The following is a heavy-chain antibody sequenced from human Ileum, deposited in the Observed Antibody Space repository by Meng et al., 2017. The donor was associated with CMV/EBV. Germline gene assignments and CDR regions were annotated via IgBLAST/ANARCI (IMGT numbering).Heavy chain of an antibody. CDR1: GDPISSGSHS. J-gene: IGHJ4*02. CDR2: MYFSGIA. V-gene: IGHV4-39*07. CDR3: ARDLTNKWFYY. D-gene: IGHD1-26*01. Sequence: DLQESGPGLVKPAATLVTTCTASGDPISSGSHSWAWFRQPPGKRLGWIGSMYFSGIADYNPSLKSRVTISLHATQKQFSLRLTSVTAADSAVYFCARDLTNKWFYYWGQGTLVTVSS.